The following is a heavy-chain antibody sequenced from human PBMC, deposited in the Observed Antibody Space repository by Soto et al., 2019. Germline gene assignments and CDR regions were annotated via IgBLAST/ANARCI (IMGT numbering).Heavy chain of an antibody. V-gene: IGHV4-31*03. CDR2: IYYSGST. CDR3: ARTAAAGPFDY. J-gene: IGHJ4*02. D-gene: IGHD6-13*01. Sequence: QVQLQESGPGLVKPSQTLSLTCTVSGGSISSGGYYWSWIRQHPGKGLEWIGCIYYSGSTYYNPSLKRXXPXSXVTSKNQFSLKLSSVTAADTAVYYCARTAAAGPFDYWGQGTLVTVSS. CDR1: GGSISSGGYY.